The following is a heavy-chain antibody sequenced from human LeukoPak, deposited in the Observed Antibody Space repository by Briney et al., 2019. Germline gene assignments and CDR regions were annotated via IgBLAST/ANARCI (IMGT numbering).Heavy chain of an antibody. CDR1: GGSISSSSYY. J-gene: IGHJ4*02. D-gene: IGHD6-13*01. V-gene: IGHV4-39*01. Sequence: SETLSLTCTVSGGSISSSSYYWGWIRQPPGKGLEWIGSIYYSGSTYYNPSLKSRVTISVDTSKNQFSLKLSSVTAAGTAVYYCARHTAEIAAAGESFDYWGQGTLVTVSS. CDR3: ARHTAEIAAAGESFDY. CDR2: IYYSGST.